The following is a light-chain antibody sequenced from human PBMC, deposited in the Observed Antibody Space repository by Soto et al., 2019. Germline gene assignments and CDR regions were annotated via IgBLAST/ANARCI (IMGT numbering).Light chain of an antibody. CDR1: QNINNY. J-gene: IGKJ4*01. CDR3: QQYNSWPLT. V-gene: IGKV1-33*01. Sequence: DIQMTQSPASLSASVGDRVTITCQASQNINNYLNWYQQKPGRAPKLLIYDASNLEAGVPSRFRGSGSGTEFTLTISSLQSEDFAVYYCQQYNSWPLTFGGGTKVDIK. CDR2: DAS.